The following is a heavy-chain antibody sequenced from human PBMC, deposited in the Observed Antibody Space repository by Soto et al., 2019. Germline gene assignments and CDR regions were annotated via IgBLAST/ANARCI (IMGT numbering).Heavy chain of an antibody. CDR2: IYYSGST. CDR1: GGSISSYY. J-gene: IGHJ4*02. V-gene: IGHV4-59*01. Sequence: SETLSLTCTVSGGSISSYYWSWIRQPPGKGLEWIGYIYYSGSTNYNPSLKSRVTISVDTSKNQFSLKLSSVTAADTAVYYCARVYDSSGYYDYWGQGTLVTVS. D-gene: IGHD3-22*01. CDR3: ARVYDSSGYYDY.